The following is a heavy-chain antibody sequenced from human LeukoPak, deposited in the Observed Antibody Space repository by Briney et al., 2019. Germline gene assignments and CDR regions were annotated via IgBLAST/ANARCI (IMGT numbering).Heavy chain of an antibody. D-gene: IGHD3-10*01. CDR3: ARDSTYYYDSGSSGPHYFDN. Sequence: GGSLRLSCAASGFAFSNYAMHWVRQAPGKGLEWVSLISSGGTYEYYADSVKGRFTISRDNSKNTLYLQLNSLRAEDTAVYYCARDSTYYYDSGSSGPHYFDNWGQGTLVTVSS. V-gene: IGHV3-30*01. CDR2: ISSGGTYE. CDR1: GFAFSNYA. J-gene: IGHJ4*02.